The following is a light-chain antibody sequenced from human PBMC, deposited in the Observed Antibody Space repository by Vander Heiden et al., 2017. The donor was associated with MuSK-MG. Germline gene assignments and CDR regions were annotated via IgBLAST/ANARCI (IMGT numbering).Light chain of an antibody. Sequence: EIVLTQSPPTLSLSPGERATLSCRASQSVNNFLVSYQHKPGQTPRLLISDASNSVTGIPGTFSGSGSGTDFTLTIISLVPEDFAVSYCQQRGNWPHTFGQGTKVEI. CDR3: QQRGNWPHT. J-gene: IGKJ2*01. V-gene: IGKV3-11*01. CDR1: QSVNNF. CDR2: DAS.